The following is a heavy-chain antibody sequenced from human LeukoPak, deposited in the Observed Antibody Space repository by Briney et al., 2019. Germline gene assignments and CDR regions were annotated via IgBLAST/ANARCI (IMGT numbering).Heavy chain of an antibody. J-gene: IGHJ4*02. D-gene: IGHD3/OR15-3a*01. CDR2: IRSKAYGGTT. CDR1: GFLFGDYA. V-gene: IGHV3-49*04. CDR3: STWTDLYDY. Sequence: GGSLRLSCTASGFLFGDYAMNWVRQAPGKGLEWVGFIRSKAYGGTTEYAASVKGRFTISRDDSKSIAYLQMNSLITEDTAVYYCSTWTDLYDYWGQGTLVTVSS.